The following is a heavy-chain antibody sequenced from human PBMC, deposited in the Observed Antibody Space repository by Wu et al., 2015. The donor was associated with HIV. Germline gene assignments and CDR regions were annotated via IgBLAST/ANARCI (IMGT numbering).Heavy chain of an antibody. Sequence: QVHLVQSGAEVRKPGASLNISCKASGYSFRDYYIHWVRQVPGQGLEWMGRVNIKHGGTKYARKFQGRIAMTADTSITTSHMQLDRVTTDDTAVYYCARDLSRTRIYFYYMGVWGKGTTITVSS. J-gene: IGHJ6*03. CDR2: VNIKHGGT. CDR3: ARDLSRTRIYFYYMGV. CDR1: GYSFRDYY. D-gene: IGHD1/OR15-1a*01. V-gene: IGHV1-2*02.